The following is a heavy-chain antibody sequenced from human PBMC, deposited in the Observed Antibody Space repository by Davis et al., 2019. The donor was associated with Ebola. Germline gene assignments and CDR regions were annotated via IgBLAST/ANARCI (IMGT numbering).Heavy chain of an antibody. CDR3: ASIYCGGDCSFDY. Sequence: GESLKISCAASGFTFSSYAMHWVRQAPGKGLEWVAVISYDGSNKYYADSVKGRFTISRDNSKNTLYLQMNSLRAEDTAVYYCASIYCGGDCSFDYWGQGTLVTVSS. V-gene: IGHV3-30-3*01. CDR2: ISYDGSNK. D-gene: IGHD2-21*02. CDR1: GFTFSSYA. J-gene: IGHJ4*02.